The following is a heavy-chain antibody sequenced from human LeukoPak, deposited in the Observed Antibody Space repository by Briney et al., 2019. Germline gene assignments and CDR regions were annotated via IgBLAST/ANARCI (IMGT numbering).Heavy chain of an antibody. D-gene: IGHD2-2*01. CDR1: GYTFTSYA. CDR3: ARDRSTSRYYHGMDV. V-gene: IGHV1-2*02. CDR2: ITPSGGT. J-gene: IGHJ6*02. Sequence: ASVKVSCKASGYTFTSYAIHWVRQAPGQGLEWMGWITPSGGTNYPQKFQGRVAITWDTSITTAYMDLSRLTSDDTAVYYCARDRSTSRYYHGMDVWGPGTTVIVSS.